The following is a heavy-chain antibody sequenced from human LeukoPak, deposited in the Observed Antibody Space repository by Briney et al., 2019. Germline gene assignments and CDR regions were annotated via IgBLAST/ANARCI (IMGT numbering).Heavy chain of an antibody. V-gene: IGHV3-21*01. D-gene: IGHD3-22*01. CDR2: ISPSSYYI. CDR3: ASSRYDSSGYYGIIGY. J-gene: IGHJ4*02. Sequence: GGSLRLSCAASGFTFSSYNMNWVRQAPGKGLEWVSSISPSSYYIYYTDSVRGRFIISRDNAKNSLYLQMNSLRAEDTAVYYCASSRYDSSGYYGIIGYWGQGTLVTVSS. CDR1: GFTFSSYN.